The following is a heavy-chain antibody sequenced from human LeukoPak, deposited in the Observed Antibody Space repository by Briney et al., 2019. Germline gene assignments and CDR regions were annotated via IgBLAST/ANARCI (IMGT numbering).Heavy chain of an antibody. CDR1: GGSISTHY. D-gene: IGHD3-22*01. CDR3: ARDLIDSSGQLSY. CDR2: IYISGGT. Sequence: SETLSLTCSVSGGSISTHYWSWIRQSAGKGLEWIGRIYISGGTDYNPSLKSRVTMSVDTSKNQFSLKLSPVTAADTAVYYCARDLIDSSGQLSYWGQGTLVTVSS. J-gene: IGHJ4*02. V-gene: IGHV4-4*07.